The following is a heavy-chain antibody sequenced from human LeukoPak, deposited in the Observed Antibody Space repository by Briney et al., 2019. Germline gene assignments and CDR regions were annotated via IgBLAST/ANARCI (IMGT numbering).Heavy chain of an antibody. CDR3: ARQSRASGSYRHFDY. CDR1: GYSFTNYW. CDR2: VYPGDSDT. V-gene: IGHV5-51*01. Sequence: GESLKISCKGSGYSFTNYWIGWVRQMPGKGLEWMGIVYPGDSDTRYSPSFQGQVTISADKSISTAYLQWSSLKASDTAMYYCARQSRASGSYRHFDYWGQGTLVTVSS. D-gene: IGHD1-26*01. J-gene: IGHJ4*02.